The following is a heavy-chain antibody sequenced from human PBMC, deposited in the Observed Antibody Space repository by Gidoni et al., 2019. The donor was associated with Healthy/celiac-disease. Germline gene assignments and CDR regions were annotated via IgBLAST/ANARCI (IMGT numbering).Heavy chain of an antibody. CDR2: ISYDGSNK. D-gene: IGHD6-13*01. J-gene: IGHJ4*02. V-gene: IGHV3-30*18. CDR1: GFTFSSYG. CDR3: AKEGPGSSWPLGFDY. Sequence: QVQLVESGGGVVQPGRSLRLPCAASGFTFSSYGMHWVRQSPGKGLEWVAVISYDGSNKYYADSVKGRFTISRDNSKNTLYLQMNSLRAEDTAVYYCAKEGPGSSWPLGFDYWGQGTLVTVSS.